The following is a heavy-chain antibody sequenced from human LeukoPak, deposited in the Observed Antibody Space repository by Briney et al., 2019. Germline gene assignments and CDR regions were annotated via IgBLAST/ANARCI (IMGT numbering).Heavy chain of an antibody. J-gene: IGHJ4*02. CDR3: ARKDFSSGSLNC. V-gene: IGHV3-11*04. CDR2: IGLNGYPL. Sequence: GGSLRLSCAVSGFPFSTYYMSWIRQAPGKGLEWISYIGLNGYPLDYADSVKGRFTISRDNAKNSPYLDMNSLRAEDTAVYYCARKDFSSGSLNCWGQGTLVTVSS. D-gene: IGHD3-22*01. CDR1: GFPFSTYY.